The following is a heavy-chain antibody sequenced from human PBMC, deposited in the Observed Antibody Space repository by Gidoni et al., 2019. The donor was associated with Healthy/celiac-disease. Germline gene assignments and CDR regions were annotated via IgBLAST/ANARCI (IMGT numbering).Heavy chain of an antibody. CDR3: ARTPPAATVNTWDY. CDR2: IFSNDEK. CDR1: GFSLINARMG. D-gene: IGHD4-17*01. Sequence: QVTLKESGPVLVKPTETLTLTCTVSGFSLINARMGVSWIRQPPGKALEWLAHIFSNDEKSYSTSLKSRLTISKDTSKSQVVLTRTNMDPVDTATYYCARTPPAATVNTWDYWGQGTLVTVSS. V-gene: IGHV2-26*01. J-gene: IGHJ4*02.